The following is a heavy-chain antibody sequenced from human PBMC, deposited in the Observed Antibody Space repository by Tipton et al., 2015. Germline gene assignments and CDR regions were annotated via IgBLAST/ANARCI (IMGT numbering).Heavy chain of an antibody. Sequence: SLRLSCAASGFTFSGDSMHWVRQAPGKGPEWVASISPSSRYIYYGDSVKGRFTISRDNRKNSLNLQMNSLRAEDTAVYYCARVAEYSSSWYYFDYWGQGTLVTVSS. D-gene: IGHD6-13*01. CDR3: ARVAEYSSSWYYFDY. CDR2: ISPSSRYI. V-gene: IGHV3-21*01. CDR1: GFTFSGDS. J-gene: IGHJ4*02.